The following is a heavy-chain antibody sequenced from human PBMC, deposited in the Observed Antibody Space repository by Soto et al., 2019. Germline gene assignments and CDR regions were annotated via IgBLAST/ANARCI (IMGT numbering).Heavy chain of an antibody. J-gene: IGHJ5*01. CDR2: MNPNSGNT. V-gene: IGHV1-8*01. CDR1: GYTFATYD. Sequence: QVQLVQSGAEVKTPGASVKVSCKASGYTFATYDINWVRQAPGQGLEWMGWMNPNSGNTGYAQKFQGRLTMTRDTALSVAHMELSSLRNEDTAVYSCARSDGYTFNWLDSWGQGTLVTVSA. D-gene: IGHD2-21*01. CDR3: ARSDGYTFNWLDS.